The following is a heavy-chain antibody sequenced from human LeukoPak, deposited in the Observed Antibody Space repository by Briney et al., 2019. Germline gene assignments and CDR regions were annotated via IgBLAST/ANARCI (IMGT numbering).Heavy chain of an antibody. Sequence: SETLSLTCTVSGGAITSHYWTWIRQSPVKGLEWIGDISNSGSTSYNPSLKSRVTISIDTSKNQFSLKPSSVTAADTAVYYCGRDALVGYFSYYYMDVWGKGTTVTVSS. CDR2: ISNSGST. CDR3: GRDALVGYFSYYYMDV. V-gene: IGHV4-59*11. CDR1: GGAITSHY. J-gene: IGHJ6*03. D-gene: IGHD2-15*01.